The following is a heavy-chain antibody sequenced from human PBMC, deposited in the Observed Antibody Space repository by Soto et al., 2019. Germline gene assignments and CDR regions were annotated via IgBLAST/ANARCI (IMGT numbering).Heavy chain of an antibody. CDR2: IYSGGST. D-gene: IGHD3-22*01. Sequence: GGSLRLSCAASGFTVSSNYMSWVRQAPGKGLEWVSVIYSGGSTYYADSVQVRFTISRHNSKNMLYLQMNSLRAEDTAVYYCARGYAPDSSGYYYFDYWGQGTLVTVSS. V-gene: IGHV3-66*01. J-gene: IGHJ4*02. CDR1: GFTVSSNY. CDR3: ARGYAPDSSGYYYFDY.